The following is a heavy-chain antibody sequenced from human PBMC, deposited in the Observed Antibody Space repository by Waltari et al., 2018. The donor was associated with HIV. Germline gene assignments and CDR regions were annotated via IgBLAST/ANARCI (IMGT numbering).Heavy chain of an antibody. CDR2: INPNNAGT. J-gene: IGHJ6*02. CDR3: ARVALPAAIHYGMDA. D-gene: IGHD2-2*01. V-gene: IGHV1-2*06. Sequence: QVQLVQSGAEMKKPGASVKVSCKASGYHFIAYYIPWVRQAPGQGLEWMGRINPNNAGTDYPQKFQGRVTMTRVTSINTVYMELIRLRPDDTAVYYCARVALPAAIHYGMDAWGQGTTVTVSS. CDR1: GYHFIAYY.